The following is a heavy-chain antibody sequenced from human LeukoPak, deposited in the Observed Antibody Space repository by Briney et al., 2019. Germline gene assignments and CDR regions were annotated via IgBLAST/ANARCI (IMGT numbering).Heavy chain of an antibody. CDR3: ARDGLPADVLSWFDP. D-gene: IGHD2-2*01. CDR1: GGSISSSSYY. CDR2: IYYSGST. J-gene: IGHJ5*02. Sequence: KPSETLSLTCSVSGGSISSSSYYWGWIRQPPGKGLEWIGSIYYSGSTYYNPSLKSRVTISVDTSKNQFSLKLSSVTAADTAVYYCARDGLPADVLSWFDPWGQGTLVAVST. V-gene: IGHV4-39*07.